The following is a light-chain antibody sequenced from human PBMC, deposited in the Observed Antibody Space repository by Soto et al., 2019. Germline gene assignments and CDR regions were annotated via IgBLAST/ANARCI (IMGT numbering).Light chain of an antibody. Sequence: DIQMTQSPSTLSASVGDRVTITCRASQIISSWLAWYQQKPGKAPKVLIFDASSLESGVPSRFSGSGSGTEFTLSISSLEPEDFAVYYCQQRSNWPGTFGQGTKVDIK. CDR1: QIISSW. J-gene: IGKJ1*01. CDR2: DAS. V-gene: IGKV1-5*01. CDR3: QQRSNWPGT.